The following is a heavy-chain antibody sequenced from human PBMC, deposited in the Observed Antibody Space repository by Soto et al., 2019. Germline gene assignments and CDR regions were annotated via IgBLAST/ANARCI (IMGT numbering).Heavy chain of an antibody. J-gene: IGHJ5*02. Sequence: GGSLILSCAASEFSFSDYWMAWVRQAPGKGLEWVANLDQGGGEKHYGDSVKGRFTISRDNAKNSLYLQMNSLRAEDTAIYYCARDHSNDDNVWWLDPWGQGTLVTVSS. V-gene: IGHV3-7*05. D-gene: IGHD3-16*01. CDR2: LDQGGGEK. CDR3: ARDHSNDDNVWWLDP. CDR1: EFSFSDYW.